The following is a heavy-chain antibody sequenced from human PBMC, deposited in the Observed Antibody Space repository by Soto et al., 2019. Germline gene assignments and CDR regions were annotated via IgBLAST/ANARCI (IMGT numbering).Heavy chain of an antibody. CDR3: ARDRIRTNYDYGMDV. Sequence: QVQLQESGPGLVKHSQTLSLTCTVSGGSISSGDYYWSWIRQHPGKGLEWIGYIYYSGSTYYNPSLKSRVTISVDTSKNQFSLKLSSVTAADTAVYYWARDRIRTNYDYGMDVWGQGTTVTVSS. J-gene: IGHJ6*02. CDR1: GGSISSGDYY. V-gene: IGHV4-31*03. D-gene: IGHD3-3*01. CDR2: IYYSGST.